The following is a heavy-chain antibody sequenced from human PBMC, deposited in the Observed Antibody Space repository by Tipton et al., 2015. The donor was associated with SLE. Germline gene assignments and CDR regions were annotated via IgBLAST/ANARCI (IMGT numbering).Heavy chain of an antibody. D-gene: IGHD2-21*01. CDR3: ASGPPYCGGDCFPLRY. CDR2: TYYSGST. V-gene: IGHV4-38-2*01. J-gene: IGHJ4*02. CDR1: GYSISSGYY. Sequence: TLSLTCAVSGYSISSGYYWAWIRQPPGKGLEWIGYTYYSGSTYYNPSLKSRVTISVDTSKNQFSLKLSSVTAADTALYYCASGPPYCGGDCFPLRYWGQGTLVTVSS.